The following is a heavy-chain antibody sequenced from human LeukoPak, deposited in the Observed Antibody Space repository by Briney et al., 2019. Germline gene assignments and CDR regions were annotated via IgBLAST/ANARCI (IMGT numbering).Heavy chain of an antibody. CDR2: IYTSGST. CDR3: ARVHDYSNYHYYYYMDV. V-gene: IGHV4-4*07. CDR1: GGSISSYY. Sequence: SETLSLTCTVSGGSISSYYWSWIRQPAGKGLEWIGRIYTSGSTNYNPSLKSRVTMSVDTSKNQFSLKLSSVTAADTAVYYCARVHDYSNYHYYYYMDVWGKGTTVTVSS. D-gene: IGHD4-11*01. J-gene: IGHJ6*03.